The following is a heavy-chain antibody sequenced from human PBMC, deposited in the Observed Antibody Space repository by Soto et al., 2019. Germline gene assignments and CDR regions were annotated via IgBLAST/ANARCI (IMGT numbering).Heavy chain of an antibody. J-gene: IGHJ2*01. Sequence: GGSLRLSCTASGFTFSTYAMSWVRQAPGKRLEWVSAISGSGGSTYYADSVKGRFTISRDNSKNTLYLQMNSLRAEDTAVYYCEKRAVTTRWYFDLWGGGTLVTVSS. CDR2: ISGSGGST. D-gene: IGHD4-17*01. CDR1: GFTFSTYA. V-gene: IGHV3-23*01. CDR3: EKRAVTTRWYFDL.